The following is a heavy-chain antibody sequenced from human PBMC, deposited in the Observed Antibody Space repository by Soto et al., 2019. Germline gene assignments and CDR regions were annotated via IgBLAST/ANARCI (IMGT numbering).Heavy chain of an antibody. D-gene: IGHD3-3*01. CDR2: ISAYNGNT. V-gene: IGHV1-18*01. Sequence: QGQMEQSGGEVKKPGASVKVSCKTSGYTFTSYGISWVRQAPGQGLEWMGWISAYNGNTSYAQKFQDRVTMTTDTSTTSAYMEWRSLSSDDTAVYYCVGDERRPSVYFFRFDYWGQGTLVTVP. J-gene: IGHJ4*02. CDR3: VGDERRPSVYFFRFDY. CDR1: GYTFTSYG.